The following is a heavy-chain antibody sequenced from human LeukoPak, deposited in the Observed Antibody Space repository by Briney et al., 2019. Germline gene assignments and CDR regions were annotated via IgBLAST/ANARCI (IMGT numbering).Heavy chain of an antibody. V-gene: IGHV3-7*01. Sequence: GRSLRLSCEASGFSFSSYWMSWVRQAPGKGPEWVANINQDGSEKFYVDSVRGRFTISRDNAKNSLYLQMNSLRAEDTAVYYCAEGTAGWGQGTLVSVSS. CDR3: AEGTAG. CDR1: GFSFSSYW. D-gene: IGHD1-1*01. CDR2: INQDGSEK. J-gene: IGHJ4*02.